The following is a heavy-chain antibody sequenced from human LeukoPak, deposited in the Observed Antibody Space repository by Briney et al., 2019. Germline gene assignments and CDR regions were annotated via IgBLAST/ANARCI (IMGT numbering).Heavy chain of an antibody. CDR2: IIPIFGTA. CDR1: GGTSSSYA. V-gene: IGHV1-69*05. J-gene: IGHJ5*02. Sequence: SVKVSCKASGGTSSSYAISWVRQAPGQGLEWMGGIIPIFGTANYAQKFQGRVTITTDESTSTAYMELSSLRSEDTAVYYCARDKGGLGYCSGGSCYYWFDPWGQGTLVTVSS. CDR3: ARDKGGLGYCSGGSCYYWFDP. D-gene: IGHD2-15*01.